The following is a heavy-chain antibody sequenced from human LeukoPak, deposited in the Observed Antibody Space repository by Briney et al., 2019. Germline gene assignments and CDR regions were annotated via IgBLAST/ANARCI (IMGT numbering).Heavy chain of an antibody. CDR3: ARASYDILTGYINFDY. CDR1: GYSENFYG. D-gene: IGHD3-9*01. Sequence: ASVKVSCKTSGYSENFYGITWVRQVAGQGLEWMGWISAQHGQTEYAPNSQDRVTMTTDTYTNTAYMELRSLRSDDTAVYYCARASYDILTGYINFDYWGQGTLVTVSS. J-gene: IGHJ4*02. CDR2: ISAQHGQT. V-gene: IGHV1-18*01.